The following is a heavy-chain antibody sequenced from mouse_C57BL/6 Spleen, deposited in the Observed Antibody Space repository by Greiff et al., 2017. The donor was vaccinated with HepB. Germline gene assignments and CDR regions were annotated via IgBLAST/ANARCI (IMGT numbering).Heavy chain of an antibody. J-gene: IGHJ4*01. D-gene: IGHD1-1*01. CDR1: GYTFTDYE. CDR2: IDPETGGT. CDR3: TGVYYYGSSHYYYAMDY. Sequence: VKLQESGAELVRPGASVTLSCKASGYTFTDYEMHWVKQTPVHGLEWIGAIDPETGGTAYNQKFKGKAILTADKSSSTAYMELRSLTSEDSAVYYCTGVYYYGSSHYYYAMDYWGQGTSVTVSS. V-gene: IGHV1-15*01.